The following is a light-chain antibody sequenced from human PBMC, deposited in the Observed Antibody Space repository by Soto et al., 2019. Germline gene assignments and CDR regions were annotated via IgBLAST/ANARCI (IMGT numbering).Light chain of an antibody. Sequence: QPALTQPASVSGSPGQSITISCTGTSSDVGLYDYVSWYQQHPGKAPQLMIYAVSNRPSGVSNRFSASKSGNTASLFISGLQPDDQAAHYCSSYPSASSYVFGSGTKVTVL. CDR3: SSYPSASSYV. V-gene: IGLV2-14*01. CDR2: AVS. CDR1: SSDVGLYDY. J-gene: IGLJ1*01.